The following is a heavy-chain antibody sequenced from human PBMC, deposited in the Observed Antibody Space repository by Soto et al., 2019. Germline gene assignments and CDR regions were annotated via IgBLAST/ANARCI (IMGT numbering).Heavy chain of an antibody. Sequence: GGSLRLSCAASGFTFSSYAMSWVRQAPGKGLEWVSAISGSGGSTYYADSVKGRFTISRDNSKNTLYLQMNSLRAEDTAVYYCAKAGSVVVVACYMDVWGQGTTVTVSS. CDR3: AKAGSVVVVACYMDV. D-gene: IGHD2-15*01. V-gene: IGHV3-23*01. CDR1: GFTFSSYA. J-gene: IGHJ6*02. CDR2: ISGSGGST.